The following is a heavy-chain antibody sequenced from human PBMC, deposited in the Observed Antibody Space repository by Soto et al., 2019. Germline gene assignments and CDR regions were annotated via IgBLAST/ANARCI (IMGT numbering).Heavy chain of an antibody. D-gene: IGHD3-22*01. Sequence: QPGGSLRLSCAASGFTFSSYAMSWVRQAPGKGLEWVSAISGSGGSTYYADSVKGRFTISRDNSKNTLYLQMNSLRAEDTAVYYCANLQAPYYYDSSGPGRDFDYWGQGTLVTVSS. J-gene: IGHJ4*02. CDR1: GFTFSSYA. V-gene: IGHV3-23*01. CDR3: ANLQAPYYYDSSGPGRDFDY. CDR2: ISGSGGST.